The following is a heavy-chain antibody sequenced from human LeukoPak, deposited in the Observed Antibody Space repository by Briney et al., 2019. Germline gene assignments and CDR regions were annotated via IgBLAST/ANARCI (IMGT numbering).Heavy chain of an antibody. J-gene: IGHJ3*02. CDR2: IFYTGMT. D-gene: IGHD6-13*01. CDR3: ARATAAGLYAFDI. V-gene: IGHV4-59*01. Sequence: SETLSLTCTVSGGSISTYFWSWIRQPPGKGLEWIGYIFYTGMTNYNPSLKRRVTISVDTSKNQFSLRLTSVTAADTAVYFCARATAAGLYAFDIWGQGTMVTVSS. CDR1: GGSISTYF.